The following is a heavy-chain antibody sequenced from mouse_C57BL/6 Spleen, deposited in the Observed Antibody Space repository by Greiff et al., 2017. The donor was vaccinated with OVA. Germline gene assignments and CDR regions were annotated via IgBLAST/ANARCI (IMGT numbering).Heavy chain of an antibody. CDR3: ARFITTVVAYYFDY. Sequence: VQLQQPGAELLKPGASVKLSCKASGYTFTSYWMHWVKQRPGQGLEWIGMIHPNSGSTNYNEKFKSKATLTVDKSSSTAYMQLSSLTSEDSAVYYCARFITTVVAYYFDYWGQGTTLTVSS. J-gene: IGHJ2*01. D-gene: IGHD1-1*01. CDR2: IHPNSGST. CDR1: GYTFTSYW. V-gene: IGHV1-64*01.